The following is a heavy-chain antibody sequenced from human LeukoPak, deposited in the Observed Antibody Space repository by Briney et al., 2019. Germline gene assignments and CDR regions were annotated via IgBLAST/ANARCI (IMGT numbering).Heavy chain of an antibody. D-gene: IGHD2-15*01. CDR3: ARASYCSGGSCYSTPCDY. CDR1: GGSISSSNW. J-gene: IGHJ4*02. V-gene: IGHV4-4*02. Sequence: SGTLSLTCAVSGGSISSSNWWSWVRQPPGKGLEWIGEIYHSGSTNHNPSLKSRVTISVDKSKNQFSLKLSSVTAAGTAVYYCARASYCSGGSCYSTPCDYWGQGTLVSVSS. CDR2: IYHSGST.